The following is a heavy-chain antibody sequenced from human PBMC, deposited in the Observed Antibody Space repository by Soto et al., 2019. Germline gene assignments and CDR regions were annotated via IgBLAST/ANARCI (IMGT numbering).Heavy chain of an antibody. V-gene: IGHV3-30*18. D-gene: IGHD6-19*01. CDR2: ISYDGSNK. CDR1: GFTFSSYG. CDR3: AKGWGSSGWYTDWFEP. J-gene: IGHJ5*02. Sequence: QVQLVESGGGVVQPGRSLRLSCAASGFTFSSYGMHWVRQAPGKGLEWVAVISYDGSNKYYADSVKGRFTISRDNSKNTLYLQMNSLRAEDTAVYYCAKGWGSSGWYTDWFEPWGQGTLVTVSS.